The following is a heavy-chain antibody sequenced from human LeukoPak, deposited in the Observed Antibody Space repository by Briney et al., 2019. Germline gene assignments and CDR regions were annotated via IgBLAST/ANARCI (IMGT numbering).Heavy chain of an antibody. CDR2: LYYSGST. CDR3: ARGRGYYDILTGP. V-gene: IGHV4-59*08. J-gene: IGHJ5*02. D-gene: IGHD3-9*01. CDR1: GGSINSYY. Sequence: KSSETLSLTCTVSGGSINSYYWSWIRQPPGKGLEWIGYLYYSGSTNYKPSLKSRVTISVDTSKNQFSLKLSSVTAADTAVYYCARGRGYYDILTGPWGQGTLVTVSS.